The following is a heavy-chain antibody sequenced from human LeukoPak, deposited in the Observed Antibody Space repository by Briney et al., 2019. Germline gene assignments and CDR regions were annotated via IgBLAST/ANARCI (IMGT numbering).Heavy chain of an antibody. CDR1: GGSFSGYY. D-gene: IGHD3-10*01. Sequence: SETLSLTCAVYGGSFSGYYWSWIRQPPGKGLEWIGEINHSGSTNYNPSLKSRVTISVDTSKNQFSLKLTSVTAADTAVYYCAREGPLVGGVNYGRDVGAKGPTVPVSS. J-gene: IGHJ6*04. CDR2: INHSGST. V-gene: IGHV4-34*01. CDR3: AREGPLVGGVNYGRDV.